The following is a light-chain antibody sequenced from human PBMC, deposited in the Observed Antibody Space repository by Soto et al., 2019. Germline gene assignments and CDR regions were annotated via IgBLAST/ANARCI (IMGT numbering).Light chain of an antibody. V-gene: IGKV3-15*01. CDR1: QTVGSN. CDR2: GAS. CDR3: QQYHNWPRK. Sequence: EIVMTQSPATLSVSPGERATLSCRASQTVGSNLAWYQQNPGQAPRLLIYGASARATGIPDRFSGSGSETDFILTISRLQSEDFAVYYCQQYHNWPRKFGQGTKVEIK. J-gene: IGKJ1*01.